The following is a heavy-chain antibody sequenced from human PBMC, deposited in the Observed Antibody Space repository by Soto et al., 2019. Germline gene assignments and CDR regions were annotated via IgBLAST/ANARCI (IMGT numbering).Heavy chain of an antibody. Sequence: QVQLVESGGGVVQPGRSLRLSCAASKFTFSSYAMHWVRQAPGKGLEWVAVISYDGSNKYYADSVKGRFTISRDNSRNTLYLQMNSLRAEDTAVYYCASLRGVVISDYWGQGTLVTVSS. V-gene: IGHV3-30-3*01. CDR1: KFTFSSYA. J-gene: IGHJ4*02. CDR2: ISYDGSNK. CDR3: ASLRGVVISDY. D-gene: IGHD3-3*01.